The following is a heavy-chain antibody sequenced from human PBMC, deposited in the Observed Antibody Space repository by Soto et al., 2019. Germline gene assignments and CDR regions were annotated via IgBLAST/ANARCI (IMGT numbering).Heavy chain of an antibody. CDR3: ARLYCSGGSCYPRRYYGMAV. V-gene: IGHV4-39*01. J-gene: IGHJ6*02. Sequence: SETLSLTCTVSGGSISSSSYYWCWIRQPPGKGLEWIGSIYYSGSTYYNPSLKGRVTISVDTSKNQFPLKLSSVTAADTAVYYCARLYCSGGSCYPRRYYGMAVWGQGTTVT. CDR1: GGSISSSSYY. CDR2: IYYSGST. D-gene: IGHD2-15*01.